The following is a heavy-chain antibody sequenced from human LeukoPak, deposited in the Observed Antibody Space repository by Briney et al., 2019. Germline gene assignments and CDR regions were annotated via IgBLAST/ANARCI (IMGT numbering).Heavy chain of an antibody. Sequence: SETLSLTCTVSGGSISSGSYYWSWIRQPAGKGLEWIGRIYTSGSTNYNPSLKSRVTISVDTSKNQFSLKLSSVTAADTAVYYCAREARPAMALDYWGQGTLVTVSS. CDR1: GGSISSGSYY. CDR2: IYTSGST. J-gene: IGHJ4*02. D-gene: IGHD5-18*01. CDR3: AREARPAMALDY. V-gene: IGHV4-61*02.